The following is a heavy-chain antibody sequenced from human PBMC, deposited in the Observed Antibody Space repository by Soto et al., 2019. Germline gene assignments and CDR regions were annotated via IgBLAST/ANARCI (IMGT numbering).Heavy chain of an antibody. CDR1: GGTFSSYA. CDR3: ASSDDSSGPLTYYYYGMDV. CDR2: IIPIFGTA. V-gene: IGHV1-69*01. Sequence: QVQLVQSGAEVKKPGSSVKVSCKASGGTFSSYAISWVRQAPGQGLEWMGGIIPIFGTANYAQKFQGRVTITADESTSTAYIELSSLRSEDTAVYYCASSDDSSGPLTYYYYGMDVWGQGTTVTVSS. J-gene: IGHJ6*02. D-gene: IGHD3-22*01.